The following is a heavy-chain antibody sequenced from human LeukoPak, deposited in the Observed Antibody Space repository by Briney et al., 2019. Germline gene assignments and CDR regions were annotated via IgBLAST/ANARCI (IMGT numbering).Heavy chain of an antibody. CDR2: INHSESP. V-gene: IGHV4-34*01. CDR1: GGFFSGYY. Sequence: PSDTLSLTCAVCGGFFSGYYWSWIPQPPGKGLECIGEINHSESPNYNPSLKSRVTISVDTSKSQFSLKLSSVTAADTAVYYCAREVKSLTGAGNYYYFYYMDVWGKGTTVTVSS. D-gene: IGHD1-20*01. CDR3: AREVKSLTGAGNYYYFYYMDV. J-gene: IGHJ6*03.